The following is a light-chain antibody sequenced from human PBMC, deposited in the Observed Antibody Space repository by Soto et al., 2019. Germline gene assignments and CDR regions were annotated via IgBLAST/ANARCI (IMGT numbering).Light chain of an antibody. J-gene: IGKJ5*01. V-gene: IGKV3-11*01. CDR2: DTS. CDR3: QQYYNWPPIT. Sequence: EVVLTQSQATLSLAPGERDTLSCRASQFLSSYLAWYQQKPGQPPRLLIYDTSNRATGIPARFSGSGSGTEFTLTISSLQSEDFAVYYCQQYYNWPPITFGQGTRLEIK. CDR1: QFLSSY.